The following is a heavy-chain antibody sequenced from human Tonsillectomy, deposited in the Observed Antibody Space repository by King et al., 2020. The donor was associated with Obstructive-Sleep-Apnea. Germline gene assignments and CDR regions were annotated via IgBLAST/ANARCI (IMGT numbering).Heavy chain of an antibody. CDR1: GFTFGDFS. CDR2: VRSKAYGETT. CDR3: ARALVQGVMNDAFDI. Sequence: VQLVESGGGLVQPGRSLRLSCLGSGFTFGDFSMTWVRQAPGKGLEWVGFVRSKAYGETTEYAASVKGRFIISSDDSKSIAYLQMNSLKTEDTAVYYCARALVQGVMNDAFDIWGQGTMVSVSS. D-gene: IGHD2-21*01. J-gene: IGHJ3*02. V-gene: IGHV3-49*04.